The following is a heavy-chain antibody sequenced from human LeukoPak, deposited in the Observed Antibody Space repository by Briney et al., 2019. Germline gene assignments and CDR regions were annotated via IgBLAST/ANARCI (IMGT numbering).Heavy chain of an antibody. Sequence: GGSLRLSCAASGFTFGDHYIDWVRQAPGKGLEWVGRARNRANGYTTQYAASVKGRFTISRDDSENTVYLQMNSLKTENTAVYFCARIMRVDYGTYYFDYWGQGTLVTVSS. D-gene: IGHD4/OR15-4a*01. CDR2: ARNRANGYTT. CDR3: ARIMRVDYGTYYFDY. CDR1: GFTFGDHY. V-gene: IGHV3-72*01. J-gene: IGHJ4*02.